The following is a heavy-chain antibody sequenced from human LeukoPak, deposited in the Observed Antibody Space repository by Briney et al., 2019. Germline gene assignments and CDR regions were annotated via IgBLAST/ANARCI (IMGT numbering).Heavy chain of an antibody. D-gene: IGHD6-13*01. J-gene: IGHJ4*02. V-gene: IGHV1-2*02. CDR3: ARGISNRYSDRYFDY. Sequence: ASVKVSCKASGYTFTGYYMHWLRQAPGQGLECMGWINPNSGGTNYAQKFQGRVTMTRDTSISTAYMELSRLRSDDTAVYYCARGISNRYSDRYFDYWGQGTLVTVSS. CDR1: GYTFTGYY. CDR2: INPNSGGT.